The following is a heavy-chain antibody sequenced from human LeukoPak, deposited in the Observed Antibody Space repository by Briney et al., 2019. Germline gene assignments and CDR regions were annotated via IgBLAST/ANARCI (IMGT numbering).Heavy chain of an antibody. CDR3: TRGAGWLIDY. V-gene: IGHV4-59*01. CDR1: DDSISDYY. Sequence: KPSETLSLTCTVSDDSISDYYRGWIRQPPGKGLEWIGYFYNSGRSTYNPSLKSRVTISADTSKNHFFLKLNSVTTADTAVYYCTRGAGWLIDYWGQGILVTVSS. CDR2: FYNSGRS. D-gene: IGHD3-16*01. J-gene: IGHJ4*02.